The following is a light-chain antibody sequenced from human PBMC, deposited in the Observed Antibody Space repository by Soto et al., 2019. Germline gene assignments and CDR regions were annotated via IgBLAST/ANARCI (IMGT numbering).Light chain of an antibody. CDR2: EVT. CDR1: SNDVGGYRY. CDR3: SSYAGSSNFFV. J-gene: IGLJ1*01. V-gene: IGLV2-8*01. Sequence: QSVLTQPPSASGSPGQSVTISCTGTSNDVGGYRYVSWYQQHPGKAPKLMIYEVTTRPSGVPDRFSGSKSGNTASLTVSGLLAEDDADYYCSSYAGSSNFFVFGTGTKVTVL.